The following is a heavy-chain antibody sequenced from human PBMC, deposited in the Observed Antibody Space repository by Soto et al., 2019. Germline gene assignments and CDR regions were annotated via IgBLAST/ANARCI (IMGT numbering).Heavy chain of an antibody. CDR3: AAILGMDV. J-gene: IGHJ6*02. CDR1: GFTFSNYW. D-gene: IGHD3-3*02. Sequence: EVQLVESGGGLVQPGGSLRLSCAVSGFTFSNYWMSWVHQAPGKGLEWVANIKKDGSEKYYVDSVKGRFIISRDNGKKSLYLQMNDVRAEDTAVYYCAAILGMDVWGQGTMVTVSS. CDR2: IKKDGSEK. V-gene: IGHV3-7*05.